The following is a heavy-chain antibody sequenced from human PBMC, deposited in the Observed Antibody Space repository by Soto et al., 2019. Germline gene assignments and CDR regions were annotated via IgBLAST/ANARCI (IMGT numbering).Heavy chain of an antibody. CDR2: ISGGGGRT. V-gene: IGHV3-23*01. D-gene: IGHD6-13*01. J-gene: IGHJ4*02. CDR3: AKDQGSSWYEIDY. CDR1: GFTFSNYA. Sequence: EVQLLESGGGLVQPGGSLRLSCAASGFTFSNYAVTWFRQAPGKGLEGVSIISGGGGRTYYADSVKGRFTISRDNSKNTLHLQMNSLRAEDTAVYYCAKDQGSSWYEIDYWGQGTLVTVSS.